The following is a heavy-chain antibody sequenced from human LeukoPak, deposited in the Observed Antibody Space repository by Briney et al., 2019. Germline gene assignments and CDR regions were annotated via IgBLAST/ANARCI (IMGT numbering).Heavy chain of an antibody. CDR1: GYTHTELS. J-gene: IGHJ6*03. CDR2: FDPEDGET. V-gene: IGHV1-24*01. CDR3: ATVPYYYYYMDV. Sequence: ASVKVSCKVSGYTHTELSMHWVRQAPGKGLEWMGGFDPEDGETIYAQRFQGRVTMTEDTSTDTAYMELSSLRSEDTAVYYCATVPYYYYYMDVWGKGTTVTVSS.